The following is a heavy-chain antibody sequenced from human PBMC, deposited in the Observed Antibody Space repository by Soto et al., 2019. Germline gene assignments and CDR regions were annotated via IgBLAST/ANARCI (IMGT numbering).Heavy chain of an antibody. CDR3: ARGRLCSGGSCYYY. V-gene: IGHV1-69*13. Sequence: GASVKVSCKASGGTFSRYAISWLRQAPGQGLEWMGGIIPIFGTANYAQKFQGRVTITADESTSTAYMELSSLRSEDTAVYYCARGRLCSGGSCYYYWGQGTLVTVSS. D-gene: IGHD2-15*01. J-gene: IGHJ4*02. CDR2: IIPIFGTA. CDR1: GGTFSRYA.